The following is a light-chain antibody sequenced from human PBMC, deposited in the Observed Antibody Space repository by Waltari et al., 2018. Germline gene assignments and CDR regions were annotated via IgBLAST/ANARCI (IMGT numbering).Light chain of an antibody. CDR2: EVT. CDR1: TSAVAGYYS. CDR3: ASYTSSSTWV. Sequence: QSALTQPASVSGSPGRSITISCSRTTSAVAGYYSVPWYQQHPNKAPKVIIFEVTNRPSGVSNRFSGSKSGNTATLTISGLQTEDEADYFCASYTSSSTWVFGGGTKVTVL. J-gene: IGLJ3*02. V-gene: IGLV2-14*01.